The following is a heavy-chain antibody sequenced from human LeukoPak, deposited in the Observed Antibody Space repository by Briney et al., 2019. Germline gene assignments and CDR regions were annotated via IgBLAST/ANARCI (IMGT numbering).Heavy chain of an antibody. CDR3: AKDQTYYDFWSGLLRPPYYFDY. CDR2: ISGSGGST. D-gene: IGHD3-3*01. CDR1: GFTFSSYA. Sequence: GGSLRLSCAAPGFTFSSYAVSWVRQAPGKGLEWVSAISGSGGSTYYADSVKGRFTISRDNSKNTLYLQMNSLRAEDAAVYYCAKDQTYYDFWSGLLRPPYYFDYWGQGTLVTVSS. J-gene: IGHJ4*02. V-gene: IGHV3-23*01.